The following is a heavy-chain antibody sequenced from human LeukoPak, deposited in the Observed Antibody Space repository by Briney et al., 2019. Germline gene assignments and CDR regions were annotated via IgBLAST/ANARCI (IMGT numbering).Heavy chain of an antibody. Sequence: PGGSLRLSCAASGFTFSSYWMSWVRQAPGKGLEWVANIKQDGSEKYYVDSVKGRFTISRDNAKNSLYLQMNSLRAEDTAVCYCARDLSGWYGRYYFDYWGQGTLVTVSS. CDR2: IKQDGSEK. V-gene: IGHV3-7*01. D-gene: IGHD6-19*01. J-gene: IGHJ4*02. CDR1: GFTFSSYW. CDR3: ARDLSGWYGRYYFDY.